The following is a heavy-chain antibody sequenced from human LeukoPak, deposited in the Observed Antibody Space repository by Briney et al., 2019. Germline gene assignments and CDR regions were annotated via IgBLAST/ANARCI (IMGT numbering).Heavy chain of an antibody. Sequence: PGRSLRLSCAASGFTFSSYAMHWVRQVPVKGLEWVAVISYDGGNKYYADSVKGRFTISRDNSKNTLYLQMNSLRAEDTAVYYCARSPPIVVVPAAIYYYGMDVWGQGTTVTVSS. D-gene: IGHD2-2*01. J-gene: IGHJ6*02. V-gene: IGHV3-30-3*01. CDR2: ISYDGGNK. CDR1: GFTFSSYA. CDR3: ARSPPIVVVPAAIYYYGMDV.